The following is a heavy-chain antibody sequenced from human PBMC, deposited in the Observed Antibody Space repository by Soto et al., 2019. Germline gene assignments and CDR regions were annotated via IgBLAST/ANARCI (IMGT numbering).Heavy chain of an antibody. CDR2: IYYSGST. V-gene: IGHV4-59*08. CDR1: GGSISSYY. J-gene: IGHJ4*02. CDR3: ARQEQQLVTFIDY. Sequence: PSETLSLTCTVSGGSISSYYWSWIRQPPGKGLEWIGYIYYSGSTNYNPSLKSRVTISVDTSKNQFSLKLSSVTAADTAVYYCARQEQQLVTFIDYWGQGTLVTVSS. D-gene: IGHD6-13*01.